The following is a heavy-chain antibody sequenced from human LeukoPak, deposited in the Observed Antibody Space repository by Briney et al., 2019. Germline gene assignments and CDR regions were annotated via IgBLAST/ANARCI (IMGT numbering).Heavy chain of an antibody. V-gene: IGHV3-11*04. D-gene: IGHD1-7*01. CDR3: ARDPRRRRWNYDRWFDP. Sequence: PRGSLRLSCAAPGFTLSDYYTSWVRQAPRKGLGWGSYIIRSGSTIYYPDSVKGGFPISREKAKNSLYIQKKSLRAQDTAVYYCARDPRRRRWNYDRWFDPWGQGTLVTVSS. CDR1: GFTLSDYY. J-gene: IGHJ5*02. CDR2: IIRSGSTI.